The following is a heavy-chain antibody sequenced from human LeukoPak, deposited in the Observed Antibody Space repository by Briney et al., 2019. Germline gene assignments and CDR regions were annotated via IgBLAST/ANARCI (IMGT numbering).Heavy chain of an antibody. D-gene: IGHD3-22*01. Sequence: GGSLRLSCAASGFTFSSYSMNCVRQAPGKGLEWVSSISSSSSDIYYADSVKGRFTISRDNAKNSLYLQMNSLRAEDTAVYYCARVRTRNYYDSSGYYIDWGQGTLVTVSS. CDR3: ARVRTRNYYDSSGYYID. J-gene: IGHJ4*02. CDR2: ISSSSSDI. CDR1: GFTFSSYS. V-gene: IGHV3-21*01.